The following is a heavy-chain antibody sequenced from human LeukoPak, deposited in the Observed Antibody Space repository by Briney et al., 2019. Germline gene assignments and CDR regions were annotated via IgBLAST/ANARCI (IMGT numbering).Heavy chain of an antibody. J-gene: IGHJ5*02. D-gene: IGHD2-15*01. Sequence: ASVKVSCKASGYTFTSYDINRVRQATGQGLEWMGWMNPNSGDTGYAQKFQGRVNMTRTTSISTAYMELSSLRSEDTAVYYCARGLAKDIVVVVAAFWFDPWGQGTLVTVSS. V-gene: IGHV1-8*01. CDR1: GYTFTSYD. CDR3: ARGLAKDIVVVVAAFWFDP. CDR2: MNPNSGDT.